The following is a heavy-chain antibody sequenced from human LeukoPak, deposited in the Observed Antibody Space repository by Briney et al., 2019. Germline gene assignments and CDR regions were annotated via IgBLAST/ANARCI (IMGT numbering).Heavy chain of an antibody. CDR3: ARRISPYGDYAGDDY. CDR1: GHTFTSYD. V-gene: IGHV1-8*01. J-gene: IGHJ4*02. Sequence: ASVKVSCKASGHTFTSYDINWVRQATGQGLEWMGWMNPNSGNTGYAQKFQGRVTTTRNTSISTAYMELSSLRSEDTAVYYCARRISPYGDYAGDDYWGQGTLVTVSS. CDR2: MNPNSGNT. D-gene: IGHD4-17*01.